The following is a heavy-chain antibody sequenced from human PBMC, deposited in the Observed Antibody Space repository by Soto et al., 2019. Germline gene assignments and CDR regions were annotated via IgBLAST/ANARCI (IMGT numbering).Heavy chain of an antibody. Sequence: GFLRLSWAASGFSLSTYEMTWVRQAPGKGLEWVSYISKNGIDIYYADSVKGRFTISRDNANNSLFIQMNSLRVEDTAVYYCATRKSGSFNIGAFDIWGQGTMVTVSS. D-gene: IGHD3-10*01. V-gene: IGHV3-48*03. CDR1: GFSLSTYE. J-gene: IGHJ3*02. CDR2: ISKNGIDI. CDR3: ATRKSGSFNIGAFDI.